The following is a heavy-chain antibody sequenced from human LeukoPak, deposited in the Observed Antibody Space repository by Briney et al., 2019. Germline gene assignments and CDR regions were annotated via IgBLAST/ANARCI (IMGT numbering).Heavy chain of an antibody. CDR1: GFTFSSYA. CDR3: AKENGYYYDSSVLLGY. CDR2: ISGSGGST. J-gene: IGHJ4*02. D-gene: IGHD3-22*01. V-gene: IGHV3-23*01. Sequence: HPGGSLRLSCAASGFTFSSYAMSWVRQAPGKGLEWVSAISGSGGSTYYADSVKGRFTISRDNSKSTLYLQMNSLRAEDTAVYYCAKENGYYYDSSVLLGYWGQGTLVTVSS.